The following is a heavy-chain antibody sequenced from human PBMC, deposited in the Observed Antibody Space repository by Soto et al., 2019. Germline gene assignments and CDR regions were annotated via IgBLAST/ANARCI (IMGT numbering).Heavy chain of an antibody. CDR2: ISAYNGNT. CDR3: ARDGGVGATKPLEQSY. J-gene: IGHJ4*02. V-gene: IGHV1-18*01. Sequence: QVQLVQSGAEVKKPGASVKVSCKASGYTFTSYGISWVRQAPGQGLEWMGWISAYNGNTNYAQKLQGRDTMTTDTSTCTAHMELRSLRSDVTAVYYCARDGGVGATKPLEQSYWGQGTLVTVSS. CDR1: GYTFTSYG. D-gene: IGHD1-26*01.